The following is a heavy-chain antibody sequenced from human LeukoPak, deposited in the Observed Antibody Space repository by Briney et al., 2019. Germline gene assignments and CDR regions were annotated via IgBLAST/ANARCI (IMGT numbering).Heavy chain of an antibody. CDR1: GDSISSYY. J-gene: IGHJ4*02. CDR2: MYIIGRS. CDR3: ARGDEDGYGYFY. D-gene: IGHD5-18*01. V-gene: IGHV4-4*07. Sequence: SETLSLTCTVSGDSISSYYWSWIRQPAGKGLEWIGRMYIIGRSNYNPSLRSRVTMSVDTSKNQLSLKLRSVTAADTAVYYCARGDEDGYGYFYWGQGTLVAVSS.